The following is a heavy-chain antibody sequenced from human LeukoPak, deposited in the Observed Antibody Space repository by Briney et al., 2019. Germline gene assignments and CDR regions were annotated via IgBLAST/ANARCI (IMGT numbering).Heavy chain of an antibody. V-gene: IGHV3-23*01. J-gene: IGHJ3*01. CDR1: GFTFNSYW. CDR3: AKDRSCSGSSCNVGS. Sequence: PGGSLRLSCAASGFTFNSYWMHWVRQAPGKGLEWVSAISGSGGSTFYADSVKGRFTISRDNSKNTLFLQMNGLRAEDTAVYYCAKDRSCSGSSCNVGSWGQGTMVTVSS. CDR2: ISGSGGST. D-gene: IGHD2-2*01.